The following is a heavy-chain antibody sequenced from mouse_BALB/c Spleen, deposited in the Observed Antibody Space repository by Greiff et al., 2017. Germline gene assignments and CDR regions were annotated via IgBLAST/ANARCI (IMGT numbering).Heavy chain of an antibody. D-gene: IGHD2-1*01. Sequence: EVQLVESGGGLVQPGGSRKLSCAASGFTFSSFGMHWVRQAPEKGLEWVAYISSGSSTIYYADTVKGRFTISRDNPKNTLFLQMTSLRSEDTAMYYCANRGYGNYLAYWGQGTLVTVSA. CDR1: GFTFSSFG. CDR2: ISSGSSTI. J-gene: IGHJ3*01. CDR3: ANRGYGNYLAY. V-gene: IGHV5-17*02.